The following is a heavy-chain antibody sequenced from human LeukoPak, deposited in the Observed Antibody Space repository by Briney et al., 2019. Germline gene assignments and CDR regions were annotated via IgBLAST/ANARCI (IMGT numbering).Heavy chain of an antibody. J-gene: IGHJ5*02. CDR2: INHSGST. CDR1: GGSFSGYY. CDR3: ARAPAPRGWLDP. Sequence: SETLSLTCAVYGGSFSGYYWSWIRQPPGKGLEWIGEINHSGSTNYNPSLKSRVTISVDTSKNQFSLKLTSVTAADTAVYYCARAPAPRGWLDPWGQGTLVTVSS. V-gene: IGHV4-34*01. D-gene: IGHD2-2*01.